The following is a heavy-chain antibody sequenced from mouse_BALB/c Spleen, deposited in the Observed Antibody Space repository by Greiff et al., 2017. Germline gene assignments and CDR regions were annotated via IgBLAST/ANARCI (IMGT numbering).Heavy chain of an antibody. CDR2: IWAGGST. CDR3: ARPYDGYLDY. CDR1: GFSLSTSG. Sequence: QVTLKESGPGILQPSQTLSLTCSFSGFSLSTSGMGVSWIRQPSGKGLEWLGVIWAGGSTNYNSALMSRLSISKDNSKSQVFLKMNSLQTDDTAMYYCARPYDGYLDYWGQGTTLTVSS. V-gene: IGHV2-9*02. J-gene: IGHJ2*01. D-gene: IGHD2-3*01.